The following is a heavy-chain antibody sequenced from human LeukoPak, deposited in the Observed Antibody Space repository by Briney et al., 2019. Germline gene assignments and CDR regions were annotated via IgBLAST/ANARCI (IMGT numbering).Heavy chain of an antibody. V-gene: IGHV4-59*08. CDR3: ARSFGAYYYDSSGPSDAFDI. J-gene: IGHJ3*02. CDR1: GGSISSYY. D-gene: IGHD3-22*01. CDR2: IYYSGNT. Sequence: SETLSLTCTVSGGSISSYYWSWIRQPPGKGLEWLGYIYYSGNTNYNPSLKSRVTISVDTSKNQFSLKLSSVTAADTAVYYCARSFGAYYYDSSGPSDAFDIWGQGTMVTVSS.